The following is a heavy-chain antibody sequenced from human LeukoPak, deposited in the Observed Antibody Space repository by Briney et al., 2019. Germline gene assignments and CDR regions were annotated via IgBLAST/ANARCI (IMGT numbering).Heavy chain of an antibody. CDR1: GDSISGNNW. V-gene: IGHV4-4*02. Sequence: SETLSLICTVSGDSISGNNWWTWVRQPPGKGLEWIGGISRSGSTNYNPSLKSRVTISLDKSNNQFSVTLTSVTAADTAVYYCASRSDFTGEPYWGQGTLVTVSS. CDR3: ASRSDFTGEPY. J-gene: IGHJ4*02. D-gene: IGHD1-14*01. CDR2: ISRSGST.